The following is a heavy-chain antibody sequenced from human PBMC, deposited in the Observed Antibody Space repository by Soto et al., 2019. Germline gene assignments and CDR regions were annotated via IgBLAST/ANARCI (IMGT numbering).Heavy chain of an antibody. Sequence: PGGSRRRSWAASGFTFINAWMSWVRQAPGKGLEWVGRIKSKTAGGTTDYAAPVKGRFTISRDDSKNTLYLQMNSLKTEDTAVYYCTRDGTITFGGVLVPNWFDPWGQGTLVTVSS. J-gene: IGHJ5*02. CDR2: IKSKTAGGTT. CDR1: GFTFINAW. CDR3: TRDGTITFGGVLVPNWFDP. D-gene: IGHD3-16*02. V-gene: IGHV3-15*01.